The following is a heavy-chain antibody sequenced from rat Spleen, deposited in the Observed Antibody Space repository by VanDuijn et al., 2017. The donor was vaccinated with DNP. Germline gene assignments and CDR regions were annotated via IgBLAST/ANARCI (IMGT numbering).Heavy chain of an antibody. D-gene: IGHD5-1*01. CDR1: FYSITSSNN. V-gene: IGHV3-3*01. J-gene: IGHJ2*01. CDR3: ARWGGRYFDY. Sequence: EVLLQESGPGLVKPSQSLSLTCSVTFYSITSSNNWNWLRKFPENRLEWMGHINGAGSTNYNPSLKSRISITRDTSKNQYFLQLNSVTTEDTATYYCARWGGRYFDYWGQGVMVTVSS. CDR2: INGAGST.